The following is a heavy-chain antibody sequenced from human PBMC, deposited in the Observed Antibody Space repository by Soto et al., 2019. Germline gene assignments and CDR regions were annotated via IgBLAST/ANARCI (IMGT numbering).Heavy chain of an antibody. D-gene: IGHD3-10*01. J-gene: IGHJ5*02. CDR3: AKGVRGVPNWFDP. Sequence: QVQLQESGPGLVRPSQTLSLSCTVSGGSISNSANHWSWIRQHPGEGLEWNGYIYYSGGTYYRPSLKGRVTMSIDASKNQFSLKLSSVTAADTAVYYCAKGVRGVPNWFDPWGQGTLVTVSS. CDR1: GGSISNSANH. CDR2: IYYSGGT. V-gene: IGHV4-31*03.